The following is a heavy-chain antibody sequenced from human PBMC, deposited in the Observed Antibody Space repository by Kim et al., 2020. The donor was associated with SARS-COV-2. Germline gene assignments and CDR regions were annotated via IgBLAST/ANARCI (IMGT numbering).Heavy chain of an antibody. V-gene: IGHV1-69*13. CDR2: IIPIFGTA. D-gene: IGHD2-15*01. J-gene: IGHJ6*02. Sequence: SVKVSCKASGGTFSSYAISWVRQAPGQGLEWMGGIIPIFGTANYAQKFQGRVTITADESTSTAYMELSSLRSEDTAVYYCARDRGYCSGGSCYVYYYGMDVWGQGTAVTVS. CDR1: GGTFSSYA. CDR3: ARDRGYCSGGSCYVYYYGMDV.